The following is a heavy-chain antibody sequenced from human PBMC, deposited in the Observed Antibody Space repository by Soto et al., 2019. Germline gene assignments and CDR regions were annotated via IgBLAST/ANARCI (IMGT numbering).Heavy chain of an antibody. D-gene: IGHD3-22*01. Sequence: ASVKVSCKASGYTFTSYYMHWVRQAPGQGLEWMGIINPSGGSTSYAQKFQGRVTMTRDTSTSTVYMELSSLRSEDTAVYYCARDPQHYYDGGNNCFDPGGQETLVTVSS. V-gene: IGHV1-46*01. CDR1: GYTFTSYY. CDR3: ARDPQHYYDGGNNCFDP. CDR2: INPSGGST. J-gene: IGHJ5*02.